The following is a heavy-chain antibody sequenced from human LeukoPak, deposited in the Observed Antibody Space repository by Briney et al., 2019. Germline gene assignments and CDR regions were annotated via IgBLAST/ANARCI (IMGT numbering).Heavy chain of an antibody. V-gene: IGHV3-72*01. J-gene: IGHJ4*02. CDR1: GFTFSSYG. CDR2: TRNKANSYTT. Sequence: GGSLRLSCAASGFTFSSYGMHWVRQAPGKGLEWVGRTRNKANSYTTEYAASVKGRFTISRDDSKNSLYLQMNSLKTEDTAVYYCARGYSSTSAFDYWGQGTLVTVSS. D-gene: IGHD6-19*01. CDR3: ARGYSSTSAFDY.